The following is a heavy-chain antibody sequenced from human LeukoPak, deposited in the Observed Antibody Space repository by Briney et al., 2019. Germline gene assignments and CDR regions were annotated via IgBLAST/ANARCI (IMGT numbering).Heavy chain of an antibody. CDR1: GVSVSDYY. J-gene: IGHJ4*02. CDR3: ASRKLGNDY. V-gene: IGHV4-59*02. Sequence: PSETLSLTCTISGVSVSDYYWSWIRQSPGKGLECIGYIYHTGSTSYSPSLKSRVTISADTSQNQFSLKLSSVTAADTAVYYCASRKLGNDYWGQGTLVTVSS. CDR2: IYHTGST. D-gene: IGHD7-27*01.